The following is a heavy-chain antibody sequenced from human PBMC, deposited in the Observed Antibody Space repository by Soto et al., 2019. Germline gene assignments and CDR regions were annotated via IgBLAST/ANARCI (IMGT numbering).Heavy chain of an antibody. Sequence: QVQLQESGPGLVKPSQTLSLTCTVSGGSISSGGYYWSWIRQHPGKGLEWIGYIYYSGSTYYNPSLKSRVTISADTSKNQFSLKLSSVTAADTVVYYCARELRFGEDYYGMDVCGQGTTVTVAS. D-gene: IGHD3-10*01. V-gene: IGHV4-31*03. CDR1: GGSISSGGYY. CDR3: ARELRFGEDYYGMDV. J-gene: IGHJ6*02. CDR2: IYYSGST.